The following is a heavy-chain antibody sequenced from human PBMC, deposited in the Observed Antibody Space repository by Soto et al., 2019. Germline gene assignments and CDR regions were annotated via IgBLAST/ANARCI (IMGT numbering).Heavy chain of an antibody. D-gene: IGHD3-16*01. CDR1: GFTVSSNY. V-gene: IGHV3-53*01. Sequence: EVQLVESGGGLIQPGGSLRLSCAASGFTVSSNYMSWVRQAPGQGLEWVSVIYSGGSTYYADSVKGRFTISRDNSKNTLYLQMNSLRAEDTAVYYCARDWGHYYYYGMDVWGQGTTVTVSS. J-gene: IGHJ6*02. CDR2: IYSGGST. CDR3: ARDWGHYYYYGMDV.